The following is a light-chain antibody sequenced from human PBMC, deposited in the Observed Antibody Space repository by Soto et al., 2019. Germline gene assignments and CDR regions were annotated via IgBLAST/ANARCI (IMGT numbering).Light chain of an antibody. CDR1: SSDVGNYNL. CDR3: CSYAGSSSXV. Sequence: QSALTQPASVSGSPGQSITISCTGTSSDVGNYNLVSWYQHHPGKAPKLMIYEVSKRPSGVSNRFSGSKSGKTASLTISGXXXXXEXDYYXCSYAGSSSXVFGGGTQLTVL. J-gene: IGLJ3*02. V-gene: IGLV2-23*02. CDR2: EVS.